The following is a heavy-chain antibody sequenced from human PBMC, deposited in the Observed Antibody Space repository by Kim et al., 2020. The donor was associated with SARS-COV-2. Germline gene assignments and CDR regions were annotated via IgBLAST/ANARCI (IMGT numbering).Heavy chain of an antibody. CDR2: IYPGDSDT. D-gene: IGHD2-2*02. J-gene: IGHJ6*02. Sequence: GESLKISCKGSGYSFTSYWIGWVRQMPGKGLEWMGIIYPGDSDTRYSPSFQGQVTISADKSISTAYLQWSSLKASDTAMYYCARQGIGYCSSTSCYNRTYYYGMDVWGQGTTVTVSS. CDR1: GYSFTSYW. V-gene: IGHV5-51*01. CDR3: ARQGIGYCSSTSCYNRTYYYGMDV.